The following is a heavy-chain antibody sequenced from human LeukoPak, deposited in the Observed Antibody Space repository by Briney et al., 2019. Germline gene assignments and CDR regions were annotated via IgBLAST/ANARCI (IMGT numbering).Heavy chain of an antibody. V-gene: IGHV1-8*01. CDR3: ARGYMGNYYAFDI. Sequence: ASVKVSCKASAYTFSSYDINWVRQATGQGLEWMGWMNPNSGNKGYAQMFQGRVTMTRNISISTAYMELSSLRSEDTAMYYCARGYMGNYYAFDIWGQGTMVIVSS. D-gene: IGHD1-26*01. J-gene: IGHJ3*02. CDR1: AYTFSSYD. CDR2: MNPNSGNK.